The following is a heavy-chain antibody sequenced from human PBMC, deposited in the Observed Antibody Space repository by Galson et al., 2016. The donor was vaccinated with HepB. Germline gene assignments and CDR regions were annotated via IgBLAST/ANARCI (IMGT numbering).Heavy chain of an antibody. D-gene: IGHD1-7*01. Sequence: LSLTCTVSGGPISSNNGYWGWVRQPPGKGLEWIGTVYYSGATFHNTSLKSRVSIFVDKSKNQLSLKLNSVTAADTAVYYCARGTRYNWNYVDLWGPGSLVTVSS. CDR3: ARGTRYNWNYVDL. V-gene: IGHV4-39*01. CDR1: GGPISSNNGY. CDR2: VYYSGAT. J-gene: IGHJ5*02.